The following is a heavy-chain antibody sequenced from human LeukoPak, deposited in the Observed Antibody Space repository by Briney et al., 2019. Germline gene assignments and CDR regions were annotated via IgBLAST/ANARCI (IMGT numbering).Heavy chain of an antibody. CDR1: GFTFSAYT. J-gene: IGHJ6*02. V-gene: IGHV3-21*01. D-gene: IGHD4/OR15-4a*01. CDR2: MSGIGGFV. Sequence: GGSLRLFCAASGFTFSAYTMNWVRQAPGKGLEWVSSMSGIGGFVHYADSVKGRFTISRDNAKSSLYLQMNSLRAEDTAVYFCARDDYSDSPTYYNGMDVWGQGTAVTVSS. CDR3: ARDDYSDSPTYYNGMDV.